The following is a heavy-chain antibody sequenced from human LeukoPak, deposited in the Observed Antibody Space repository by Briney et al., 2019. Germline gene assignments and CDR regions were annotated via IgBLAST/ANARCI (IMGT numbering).Heavy chain of an antibody. CDR2: ISSSGTYI. J-gene: IGHJ4*02. Sequence: PGGSLRLSCEGSGFTFSKHGLNWVRQAPGKGLEWVASISSSGTYIYYADSLKGRLTISRDNAKNILSLQMNSLRAEDTAVYYCARETPRRGETRDGYRWGQGTLVTVSS. CDR3: ARETPRRGETRDGYR. D-gene: IGHD5-24*01. CDR1: GFTFSKHG. V-gene: IGHV3-21*01.